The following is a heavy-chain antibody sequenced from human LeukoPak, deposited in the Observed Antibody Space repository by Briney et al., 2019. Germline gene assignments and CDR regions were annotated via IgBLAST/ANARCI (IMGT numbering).Heavy chain of an antibody. CDR3: ARGERSGSFDY. V-gene: IGHV1-46*01. J-gene: IGHJ4*02. CDR1: GYTFINYY. CDR2: INPGGGST. D-gene: IGHD1-26*01. Sequence: ASVKVSCKASGYTFINYYMHWVRQAPGQGVEWMGIINPGGGSTSYAQKFQGRVTMTSDTSTSTVYMDLSSLRSEDTAVYYCARGERSGSFDYWGQGTLVTVSS.